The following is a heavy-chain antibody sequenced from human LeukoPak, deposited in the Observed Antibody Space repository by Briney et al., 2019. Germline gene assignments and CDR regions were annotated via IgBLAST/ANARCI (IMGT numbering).Heavy chain of an antibody. CDR3: SRISGDSAWYGSSDY. D-gene: IGHD2-15*01. CDR2: ISGRGGST. CDR1: GFIFNNYA. Sequence: GGSLRLSCAASGFIFNNYALSWVRQAPGKGLECVSGISGRGGSTYYADSVRGRFTISRDTSKNTVYLQMNSLRVEDTAVYYCSRISGDSAWYGSSDYWGQGTRVTVSS. V-gene: IGHV3-23*01. J-gene: IGHJ4*02.